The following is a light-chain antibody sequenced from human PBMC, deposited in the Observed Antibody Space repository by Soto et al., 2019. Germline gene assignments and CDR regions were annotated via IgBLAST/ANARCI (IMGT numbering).Light chain of an antibody. CDR3: QQYENSPIT. V-gene: IGKV3-20*01. Sequence: EIVLTQSPGILSLSPGERASLSCGGSQSLSSNFLAWYQQKPGQAPRLLIYGASSRATGIPDRFSGTGSEIDFTLTINRLEPEDFAVYYCQQYENSPITFGQGTRLEIK. J-gene: IGKJ5*01. CDR1: QSLSSNF. CDR2: GAS.